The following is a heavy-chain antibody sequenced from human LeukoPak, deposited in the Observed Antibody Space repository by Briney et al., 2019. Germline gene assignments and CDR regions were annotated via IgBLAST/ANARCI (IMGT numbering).Heavy chain of an antibody. Sequence: PGGSLRLSCAASGFTFSSYGMHWVRQAPDKGLEWVAVIWYDGSNKYYADSVKGRFTISRDNSKNTLYLQMNSLRAEDTAVYYCARDSVSAATTLPWLLLQPYYYGMDVWGQGTTVTVSS. J-gene: IGHJ6*02. CDR1: GFTFSSYG. CDR3: ARDSVSAATTLPWLLLQPYYYGMDV. D-gene: IGHD3-22*01. CDR2: IWYDGSNK. V-gene: IGHV3-33*01.